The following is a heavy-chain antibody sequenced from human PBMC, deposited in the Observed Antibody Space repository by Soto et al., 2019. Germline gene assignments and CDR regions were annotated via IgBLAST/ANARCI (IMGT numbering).Heavy chain of an antibody. V-gene: IGHV3-33*01. CDR3: ARATRYSSSWYPSGDYYGMDV. CDR1: GFTFSSYG. J-gene: IGHJ6*02. Sequence: GGSLRLSCAASGFTFSSYGMHWVRQAPGKGLEWVAVIWYDGSNKCYADSVKGRFTISRDNSKNTLYLQMNSLRAEDTAVYYCARATRYSSSWYPSGDYYGMDVWGQGTTVTVSS. D-gene: IGHD6-13*01. CDR2: IWYDGSNK.